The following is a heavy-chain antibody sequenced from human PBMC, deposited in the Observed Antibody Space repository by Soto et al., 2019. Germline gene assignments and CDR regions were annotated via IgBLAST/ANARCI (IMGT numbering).Heavy chain of an antibody. CDR2: MNPNSGNT. D-gene: IGHD1-26*01. V-gene: IGHV1-8*01. CDR1: ESTFMNYD. CDR3: ARGAGATSDY. Sequence: EASVKVSCKASESTFMNYDISWVRQATGQGLEWMGWMNPNSGNTGYAQKLQGRVTMTTDTSTSTAYMELRSLRSDDTAVYYCARGAGATSDYWGQGTLVTVSS. J-gene: IGHJ4*02.